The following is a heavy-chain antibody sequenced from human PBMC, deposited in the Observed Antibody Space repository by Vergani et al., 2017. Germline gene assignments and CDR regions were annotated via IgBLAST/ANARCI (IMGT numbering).Heavy chain of an antibody. Sequence: QVQLVESGGGEVQPGRSLRLSCSAAGFPFSDYGVHWVRQAPGKGLEWVSVISYDGNKKNYADSVKGRFTMSRDNSKNTLYLEMNALRAEDTAVYYCARDFLTRVTTLDYYYMGVGGKGTTVTVSS. CDR2: ISYDGNKK. CDR3: ARDFLTRVTTLDYYYMGV. CDR1: GFPFSDYG. D-gene: IGHD1-1*01. V-gene: IGHV3-30*03. J-gene: IGHJ6*03.